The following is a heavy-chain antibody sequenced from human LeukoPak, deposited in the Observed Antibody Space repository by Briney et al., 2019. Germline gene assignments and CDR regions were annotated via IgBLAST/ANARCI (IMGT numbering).Heavy chain of an antibody. D-gene: IGHD6-19*01. J-gene: IGHJ3*02. CDR2: IYTSGST. Sequence: ASETLSLTCTVSGGSISSGSYYWSWIRQPAGKGLGWIGRIYTSGSTNYNPSLKSRVTISVDTSKNQFSLKLSSVTAADTAVYYCARDEQWLAHDAFDIWGQGTMVTVSS. CDR1: GGSISSGSYY. V-gene: IGHV4-61*02. CDR3: ARDEQWLAHDAFDI.